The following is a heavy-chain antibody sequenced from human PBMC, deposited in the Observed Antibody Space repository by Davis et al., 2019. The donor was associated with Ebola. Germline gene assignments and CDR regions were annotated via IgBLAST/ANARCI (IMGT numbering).Heavy chain of an antibody. CDR2: IWYDGSNK. V-gene: IGHV3-33*01. CDR1: GFTFSSYG. CDR3: ARDGLGELFEAFDI. Sequence: GESLKISCAASGFTFSSYGMHWVRQAPGKGLEWVAVIWYDGSNKYYADSVKGRFTISRDNSKNTLYLQMNSLRAEDTAVYYCARDGLGELFEAFDIWGQGTMVTVSS. J-gene: IGHJ3*02. D-gene: IGHD3-10*01.